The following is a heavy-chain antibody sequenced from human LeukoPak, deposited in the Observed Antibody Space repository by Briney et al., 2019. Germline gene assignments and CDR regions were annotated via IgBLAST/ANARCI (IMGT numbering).Heavy chain of an antibody. CDR3: ARAFRDGYNSGWFAP. V-gene: IGHV1-69*05. Sequence: ASVKVSCTASGYTFTSYYMHWVRQAPGQGLGWMGGIIPIFGTANYAQKFQGRVTITTDASTTTAYMELSSLRSEDTAVYYCARAFRDGYNSGWFAPCGHGTLVTVSS. CDR1: GYTFTSYY. CDR2: IIPIFGTA. D-gene: IGHD5-24*01. J-gene: IGHJ5*02.